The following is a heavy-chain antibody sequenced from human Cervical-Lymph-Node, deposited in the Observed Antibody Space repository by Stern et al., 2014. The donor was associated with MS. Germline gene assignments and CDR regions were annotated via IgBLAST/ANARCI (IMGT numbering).Heavy chain of an antibody. CDR1: GFAFASYD. J-gene: IGHJ4*02. CDR3: ALPGHFYNNAPDY. Sequence: VQLLESGGGVVQPGGSLRLSCATSGFAFASYDLHWVRQAPGKGLEWVAFISNDGSNKYYADSLKDRFIVSRDYSKKTLNLQINSLRREDTAVYYCALPGHFYNNAPDYWGQGTLVTVSS. CDR2: ISNDGSNK. V-gene: IGHV3-30*03. D-gene: IGHD2/OR15-2a*01.